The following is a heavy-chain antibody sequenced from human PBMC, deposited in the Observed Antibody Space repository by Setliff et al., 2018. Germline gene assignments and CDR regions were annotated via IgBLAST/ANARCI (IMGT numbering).Heavy chain of an antibody. Sequence: SETLSLTCTVPGGSISSYYWSWIRQPAGKGLEWIGHIYIGGSANYNPSLKSRVTMSIDTSKNQFSLKLNSVTAADMAVYYCAREQWLDPPGYYYMDVWAKGTTGTSP. V-gene: IGHV4-4*07. CDR3: AREQWLDPPGYYYMDV. CDR2: IYIGGSA. CDR1: GGSISSYY. D-gene: IGHD6-19*01. J-gene: IGHJ6*03.